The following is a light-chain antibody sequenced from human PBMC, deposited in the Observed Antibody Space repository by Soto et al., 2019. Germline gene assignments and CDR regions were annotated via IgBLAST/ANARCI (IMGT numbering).Light chain of an antibody. V-gene: IGLV2-14*01. Sequence: QSALTQPASVSGSPGQSITISCTGTSSDVGGYNYVVWYQQHPAKAPKLIIYDVSVRPSGVSNRFSGSKSGNTASLTISGLQAEDEADYYCSSYSSTSPVIFGGGTKLTVL. J-gene: IGLJ2*01. CDR2: DVS. CDR3: SSYSSTSPVI. CDR1: SSDVGGYNY.